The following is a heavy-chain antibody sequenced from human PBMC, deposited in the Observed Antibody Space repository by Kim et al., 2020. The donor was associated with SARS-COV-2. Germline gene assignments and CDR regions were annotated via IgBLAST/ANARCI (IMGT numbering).Heavy chain of an antibody. CDR3: ARLLSGVVIMDY. CDR1: GGSISSYY. J-gene: IGHJ4*02. CDR2: IYYSGST. D-gene: IGHD3-3*01. V-gene: IGHV4-59*01. Sequence: SETLSLTCTVSGGSISSYYWSWIRQPPGKGLEWIGYIYYSGSTNYNPSLKSRVTISVDTSKNQFSLKLSSVTAADTAVYYCARLLSGVVIMDYWGQGTLVTVSS.